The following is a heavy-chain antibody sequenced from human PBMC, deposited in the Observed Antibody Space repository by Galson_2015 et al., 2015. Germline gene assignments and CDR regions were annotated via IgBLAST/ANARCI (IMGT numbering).Heavy chain of an antibody. CDR2: ISGSGGST. V-gene: IGHV3-23*01. D-gene: IGHD5-12*01. CDR3: AKQADGGYLRPDTCDI. CDR1: GFTFSSYA. J-gene: IGHJ3*02. Sequence: SLRLSCAASGFTFSSYAMTWVRQAPGKGLEWVSGISGSGGSTYYADFVKGRFTVSRDNAKNTLYLQMNSLRAEDTAVYYCAKQADGGYLRPDTCDIWGQGTMVTVSS.